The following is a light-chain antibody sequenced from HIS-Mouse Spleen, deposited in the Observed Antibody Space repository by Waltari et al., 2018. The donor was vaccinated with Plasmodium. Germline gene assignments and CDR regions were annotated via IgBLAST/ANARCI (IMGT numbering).Light chain of an antibody. V-gene: IGLV3-10*01. J-gene: IGLJ3*02. Sequence: SYELTQPPSVSVSPGQTARITCSGDALPKKYAYWYQQKSGQAPALVIYEDSKRPSVIPERFSGAGSGTMGTLTISGARVEDEADYYCYSTDSSGNHRVFGGGTKLTVL. CDR2: EDS. CDR3: YSTDSSGNHRV. CDR1: ALPKKY.